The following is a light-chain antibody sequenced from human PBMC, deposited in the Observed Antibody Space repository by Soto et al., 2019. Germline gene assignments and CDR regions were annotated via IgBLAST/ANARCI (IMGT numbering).Light chain of an antibody. V-gene: IGKV2-28*01. Sequence: DIVMIQSPLSLPVTPGEPASISCSSSQSLLHSNGYNYLDWYMQKPGQSPQLLIYLGSNRASGVPDRFSGSGSGTDFTLKISRVEAEDVGVYYCMQALQTPPTFGQGTKLEIK. CDR1: QSLLHSNGYNY. CDR3: MQALQTPPT. CDR2: LGS. J-gene: IGKJ2*01.